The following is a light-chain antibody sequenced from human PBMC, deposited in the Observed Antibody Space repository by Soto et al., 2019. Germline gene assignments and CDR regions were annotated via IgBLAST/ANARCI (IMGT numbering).Light chain of an antibody. CDR2: SDT. Sequence: SSELTQPPSVSVAPGKTASISCGGNNIGSKGVHWDQQKPGQAPVLVIYSDTDLPPVIPERFSGSNSANLATLTISRVEAGDEADYYCQVWDSGSANVVFGGGTKLTLL. CDR3: QVWDSGSANVV. CDR1: NIGSKG. V-gene: IGLV3-21*04. J-gene: IGLJ2*01.